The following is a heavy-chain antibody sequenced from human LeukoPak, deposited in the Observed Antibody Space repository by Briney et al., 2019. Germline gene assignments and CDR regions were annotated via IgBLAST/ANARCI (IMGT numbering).Heavy chain of an antibody. D-gene: IGHD6-6*01. CDR3: ARWGVSIAARSHFDY. J-gene: IGHJ4*02. Sequence: GESLKLSCQGSGYYFPTYWIGWVRQMPGKGLEWMGIIYPGDSDTRYSPSFQGQVTISADKSISTAYLQWSSLKASDTAMYYCARWGVSIAARSHFDYWGQGTLVTVFS. CDR2: IYPGDSDT. CDR1: GYYFPTYW. V-gene: IGHV5-51*01.